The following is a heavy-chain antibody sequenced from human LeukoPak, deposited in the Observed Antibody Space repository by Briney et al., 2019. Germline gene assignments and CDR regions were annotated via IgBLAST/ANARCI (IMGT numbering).Heavy chain of an antibody. CDR2: ISYDGSNK. V-gene: IGHV3-30-3*01. J-gene: IGHJ4*02. CDR1: GFTFSSYA. D-gene: IGHD4-11*01. CDR3: ARDYSNYALDY. Sequence: PGGSLRLSCAASGFTFSSYAMHWVRQAPGKGLEWVAVISYDGSNKYYADSVKGRFTISRDNSKNTLYLQMNSLRAEDTAVYYCARDYSNYALDYWGQGTLVTVSS.